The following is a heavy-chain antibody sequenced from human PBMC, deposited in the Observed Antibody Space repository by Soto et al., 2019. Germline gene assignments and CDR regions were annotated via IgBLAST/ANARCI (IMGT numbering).Heavy chain of an antibody. CDR1: GDSVSSHTAA. J-gene: IGHJ4*02. V-gene: IGHV6-1*01. CDR3: ARGVAGSGFDF. Sequence: SQTLSLTCAISGDSVSSHTAAWNWIRSSPSRGLGWLGRTYYTSNLRLDYAVSVKSRLTVNPDTSMNHFSLPLTSLTPDDTAVYSSARGVAGSGFDFWGQVTLVTV. D-gene: IGHD6-19*01. CDR2: TYYTSNLRL.